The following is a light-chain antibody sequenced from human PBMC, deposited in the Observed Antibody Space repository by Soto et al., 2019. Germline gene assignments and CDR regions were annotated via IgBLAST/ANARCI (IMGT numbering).Light chain of an antibody. CDR3: QQYKTLYS. Sequence: DIQMTQSPSTLSASVGDRVTITCRASQTISGWLAWYQQKPGKAPKLLIYDASTLESGVPSRFSGSESGTEFTLTISSLQPDDSATYYCQQYKTLYSFGQGTKLEIK. CDR2: DAS. CDR1: QTISGW. V-gene: IGKV1-5*01. J-gene: IGKJ2*03.